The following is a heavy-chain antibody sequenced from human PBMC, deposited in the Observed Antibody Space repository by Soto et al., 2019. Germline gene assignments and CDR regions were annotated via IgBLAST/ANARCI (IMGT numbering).Heavy chain of an antibody. J-gene: IGHJ4*02. D-gene: IGHD2-15*01. CDR3: ARDRGWSRSHYFDS. CDR1: GFTFSNHG. CDR2: ISYDGRHK. Sequence: QVQSVESGGGVVQPGTSLRLSCAVSGFTFSNHGMHWVRQAPGKGLEWVAFISYDGRHKDYVDSLKGRFTISRDNFKDTLFLQRNTLRADDTAVYYCARDRGWSRSHYFDSWGQGTLVTVSS. V-gene: IGHV3-33*01.